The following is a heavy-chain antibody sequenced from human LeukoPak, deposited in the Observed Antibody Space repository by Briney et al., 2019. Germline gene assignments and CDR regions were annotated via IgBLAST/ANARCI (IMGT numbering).Heavy chain of an antibody. J-gene: IGHJ4*02. V-gene: IGHV4-59*01. Sequence: SETLPLTCTVSGGSISSYYWTWVRQPPGKGLEWIGYIYNTGSTNYNPSLKSRVTISVDTSKNQFSLNLRSVTAADTAVYYCARFSGWSFFFDFWGQGTLVTVSS. CDR1: GGSISSYY. D-gene: IGHD6-19*01. CDR3: ARFSGWSFFFDF. CDR2: IYNTGST.